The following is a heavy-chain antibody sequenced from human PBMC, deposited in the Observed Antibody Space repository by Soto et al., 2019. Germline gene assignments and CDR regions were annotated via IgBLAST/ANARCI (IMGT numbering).Heavy chain of an antibody. J-gene: IGHJ4*02. CDR1: GGSISSGGYY. V-gene: IGHV4-31*03. CDR3: ARARTLGDYTGY. D-gene: IGHD4-17*01. Sequence: QVQLQESGPGLVKPSQTLSLTCTVSGGSISSGGYYWSWIRQHPGKGLEWIGYIYYSGSTYYNPSLKGRXXIXVXXSKNQFSLKLSSVTAADTAVYYCARARTLGDYTGYWGQGTLVTVSS. CDR2: IYYSGST.